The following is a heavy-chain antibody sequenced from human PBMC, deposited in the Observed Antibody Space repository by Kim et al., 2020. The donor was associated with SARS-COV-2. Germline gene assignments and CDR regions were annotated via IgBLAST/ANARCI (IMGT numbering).Heavy chain of an antibody. V-gene: IGHV4-34*01. Sequence: SETLSLTCAVYGGSFSGYYWSWIRQPPGKGLEWIGEINHSGSTNYNPSLKSRVTISVDTSKNQFSLKLSSVTAADTAVYYCARGRGDSSSWCYYFDYWGQGTLVTVSS. CDR2: INHSGST. D-gene: IGHD6-13*01. J-gene: IGHJ4*02. CDR3: ARGRGDSSSWCYYFDY. CDR1: GGSFSGYY.